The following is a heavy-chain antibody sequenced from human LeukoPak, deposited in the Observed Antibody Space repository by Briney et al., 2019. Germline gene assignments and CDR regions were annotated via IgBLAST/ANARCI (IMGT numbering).Heavy chain of an antibody. CDR1: GFTFNRYN. V-gene: IGHV3-21*01. CDR3: ARGADGVSSNSRGWFDP. Sequence: GGSLRLSCAASGFTFNRYNMNWVRRAPGKGLEWVSSISTSSSYIYYADSVRGRFTISRDNAKNSLYLQMNSLRAEDTAVYSCARGADGVSSNSRGWFDPWGQGTLVTVSS. CDR2: ISTSSSYI. J-gene: IGHJ5*02. D-gene: IGHD2-15*01.